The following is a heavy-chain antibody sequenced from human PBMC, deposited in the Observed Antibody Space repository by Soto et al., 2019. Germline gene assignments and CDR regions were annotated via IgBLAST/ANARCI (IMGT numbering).Heavy chain of an antibody. CDR3: ARPDFGDYWYFDL. CDR1: GGTFSSHT. J-gene: IGHJ2*01. D-gene: IGHD4-17*01. V-gene: IGHV1-69*08. CDR2: IIPALGTA. Sequence: QDQLVQSWAELKKPGSSVKVSCKASGGTFSSHTFSWVRQAPGQGLEWMGRIIPALGTATYAQKFQGRVTITADESATTVYMELNSLRSEDTAVYYCARPDFGDYWYFDLWGRGTLVTVSS.